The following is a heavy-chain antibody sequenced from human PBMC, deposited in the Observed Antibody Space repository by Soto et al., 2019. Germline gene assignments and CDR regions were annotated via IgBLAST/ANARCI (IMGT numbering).Heavy chain of an antibody. CDR3: ARCSLVVVPAPGFDP. CDR2: IIPIFGTA. J-gene: IGHJ5*02. CDR1: GGTFSSYA. V-gene: IGHV1-69*13. Sequence: SVKVSCKASGGTFSSYAISWVRQAPGQGLEWMGGIIPIFGTANYAQKFQGRVTITADESTSTAYMELSSLRSEDTALYYCARCSLVVVPAPGFDPWGRGTLVTVSS. D-gene: IGHD2-2*01.